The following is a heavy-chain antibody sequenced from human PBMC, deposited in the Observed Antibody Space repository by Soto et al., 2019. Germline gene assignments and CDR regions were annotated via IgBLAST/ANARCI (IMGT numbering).Heavy chain of an antibody. D-gene: IGHD2-15*01. CDR1: GITASDAW. J-gene: IGHJ3*02. CDR2: MKAKADGGTT. V-gene: IGHV3-15*05. Sequence: EVKLVESGGGLVKPGGSRRLSCADSGITASDAWMSWVRQTPGKGLQWDGRMKAKADGGTTDYAAPVRGRFAISRDASENIFYLDMNSLKADDTAEYYCAREGAGGSGGAFGIWGQGTKVIVS. CDR3: AREGAGGSGGAFGI.